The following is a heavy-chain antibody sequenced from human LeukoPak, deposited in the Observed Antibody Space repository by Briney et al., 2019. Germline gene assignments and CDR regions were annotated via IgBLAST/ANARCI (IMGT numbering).Heavy chain of an antibody. Sequence: AGGSLRLSCPASGFTFSSYAMSWVRQAPGKGLEWVSAISGSGGSTYYADSVKGRFTISRDNSKNTLYLQMNSLRAEDTAVYYCAKDIRSYYDILTGPWGQGTLVTVSS. D-gene: IGHD3-9*01. CDR1: GFTFSSYA. CDR3: AKDIRSYYDILTGP. J-gene: IGHJ5*02. V-gene: IGHV3-23*01. CDR2: ISGSGGST.